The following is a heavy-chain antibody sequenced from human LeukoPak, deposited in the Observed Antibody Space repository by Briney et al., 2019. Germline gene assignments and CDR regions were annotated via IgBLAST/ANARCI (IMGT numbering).Heavy chain of an antibody. CDR3: ARYDYSTSRLPNNWFDP. V-gene: IGHV4-59*08. CDR2: IHYSGST. CDR1: GGSISSYY. D-gene: IGHD4-11*01. J-gene: IGHJ5*02. Sequence: SGTLSLTCTVSGGSISSYYWSWIRQPPGKGLEWIGYIHYSGSTNYNPSLKSRVTISVDTSKNQFSLKLSSVTAADTAVYHCARYDYSTSRLPNNWFDPWGQGTLVTVSS.